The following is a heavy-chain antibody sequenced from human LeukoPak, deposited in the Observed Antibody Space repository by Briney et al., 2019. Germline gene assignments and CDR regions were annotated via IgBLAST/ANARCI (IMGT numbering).Heavy chain of an antibody. D-gene: IGHD6-19*01. V-gene: IGHV3-74*01. CDR2: ISSDGTYT. CDR3: ARDRGSSGFAVLGY. CDR1: GFTFSSHL. Sequence: GGSLRLSCAASGFTFSSHLMHWVRQAPGKGLVWVSRISSDGTYTNYADSVRGRFTISRDNAKNTLYLQMNSLRAEDTAVYYCARDRGSSGFAVLGYWGQGTLVTVSS. J-gene: IGHJ4*02.